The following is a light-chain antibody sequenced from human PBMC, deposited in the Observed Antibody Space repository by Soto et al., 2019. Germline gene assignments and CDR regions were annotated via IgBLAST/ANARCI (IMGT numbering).Light chain of an antibody. V-gene: IGKV1-5*01. CDR1: QSISSW. CDR2: DAS. CDR3: QQYNSYLWT. J-gene: IGKJ1*01. Sequence: DIQVTQSPSTLYASVGDRVTITCRASQSISSWLAWYQQKPGKAPKLLIYDASSLESGVPSRFSGSGSGTEFTLTISSLQPDDFATYYCQQYNSYLWTFGQGTKVDIK.